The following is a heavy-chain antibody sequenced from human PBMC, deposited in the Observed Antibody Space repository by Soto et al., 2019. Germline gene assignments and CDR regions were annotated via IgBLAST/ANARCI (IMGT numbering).Heavy chain of an antibody. D-gene: IGHD3-10*01. CDR1: GYTFTGYY. CDR3: AREFLRYYYGSGSYSKGFDY. Sequence: GAPVKVSCKASGYTFTGYYMHWVRQAPGQGLEWMGWINPNSGGTNYAQKFQGWVTMTRDTSISTAYMELSRLRSDDTAVYYCAREFLRYYYGSGSYSKGFDYWGQGTLVTVSS. CDR2: INPNSGGT. V-gene: IGHV1-2*04. J-gene: IGHJ4*02.